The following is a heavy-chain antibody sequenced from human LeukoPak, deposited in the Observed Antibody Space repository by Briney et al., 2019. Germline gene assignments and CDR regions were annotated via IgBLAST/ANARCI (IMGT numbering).Heavy chain of an antibody. CDR1: GGSISSYY. CDR3: ARGSGGSGSYLNY. V-gene: IGHV4-59*01. CDR2: IYYSGST. J-gene: IGHJ4*02. D-gene: IGHD3-10*01. Sequence: SETLSLTCTVSGGSISSYYWSWIRQPPGKGLEWIGYIYYSGSTNYNPSLKSRVTISVDTSKNQFSLKLSSVTAADTAVYYCARGSGGSGSYLNYWGQGTLVTVSS.